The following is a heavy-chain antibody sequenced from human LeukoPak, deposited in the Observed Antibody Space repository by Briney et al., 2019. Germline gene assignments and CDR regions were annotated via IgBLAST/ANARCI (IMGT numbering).Heavy chain of an antibody. CDR2: ISPSGSSI. CDR1: GFTFSDHY. D-gene: IGHD3-10*01. Sequence: GGSLRLSCAASGFTFSDHYMSWIRQAPGKGLEWVSYISPSGSSINYADSVKGRFTISRDNSKNSLYLQMNSLRAEDTAVYYCARGVIREVIITPDNWGQGTLVTVSS. V-gene: IGHV3-11*04. J-gene: IGHJ4*02. CDR3: ARGVIREVIITPDN.